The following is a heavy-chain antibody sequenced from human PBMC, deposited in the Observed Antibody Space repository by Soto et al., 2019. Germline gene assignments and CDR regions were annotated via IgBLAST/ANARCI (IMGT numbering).Heavy chain of an antibody. D-gene: IGHD6-25*01. CDR3: ARGGYLYYYYYYMDV. CDR1: GGSFSGYY. Sequence: SETLSLTCAVYGGSFSGYYWSWIRQPPGKGLEWIGEINHSGSTNYNPSLKSRVTISVDTSKNQFSLKLSSVTAADTAVYYCARGGYLYYYYYYMDVWGKGTTVTVSS. CDR2: INHSGST. J-gene: IGHJ6*03. V-gene: IGHV4-34*01.